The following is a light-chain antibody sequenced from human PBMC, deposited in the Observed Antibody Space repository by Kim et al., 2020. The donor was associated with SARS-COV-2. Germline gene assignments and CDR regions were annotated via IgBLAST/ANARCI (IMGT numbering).Light chain of an antibody. Sequence: SPGERATLSCWASQSLSGNFLAWYQHKPGQTPRIIMYGASTRATGIPDRFSASGSGTDFTLTISGLEPEDFAVYYCHQYGSSPPYSFGQGTKLEI. J-gene: IGKJ2*03. V-gene: IGKV3-20*01. CDR2: GAS. CDR1: QSLSGNF. CDR3: HQYGSSPPYS.